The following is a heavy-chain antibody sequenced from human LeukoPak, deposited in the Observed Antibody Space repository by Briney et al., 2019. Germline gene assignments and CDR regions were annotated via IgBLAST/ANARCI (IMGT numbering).Heavy chain of an antibody. D-gene: IGHD1-26*01. CDR2: ISGNSDTT. J-gene: IGHJ4*02. CDR1: GFTFSNYG. V-gene: IGHV3-23*01. CDR3: AKEGIKESPREFDY. Sequence: GGSLRLSCAASGFTFSNYGMNWIRQAPGKGLEWVSVISGNSDTTYYADSVKGRFTISRDNSKNTLYLQMNSLRVEDTAVYYCAKEGIKESPREFDYWGQGSLVTVSS.